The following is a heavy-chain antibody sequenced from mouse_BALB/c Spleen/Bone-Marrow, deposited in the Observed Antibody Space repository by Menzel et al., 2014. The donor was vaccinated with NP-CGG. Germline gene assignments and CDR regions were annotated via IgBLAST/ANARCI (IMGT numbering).Heavy chain of an antibody. D-gene: IGHD1-1*01. CDR3: ARGSYYGSSYWFAY. J-gene: IGHJ3*01. Sequence: VQLQQSGPELVKPGASVKMSCKASGYTFTDYYMDWVKQSHGESFEWIGRVNPYNGGTSHNQKFKGKATLTVDKSSSTPYMELNSLTSEDSAVYYCARGSYYGSSYWFAYWGQGTLVTVSA. V-gene: IGHV1-19*01. CDR1: GYTFTDYY. CDR2: VNPYNGGT.